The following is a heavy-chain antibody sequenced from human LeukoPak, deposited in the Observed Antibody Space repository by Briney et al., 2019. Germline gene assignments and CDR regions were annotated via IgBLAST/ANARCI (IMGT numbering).Heavy chain of an antibody. CDR2: INYRGST. V-gene: IGHV4-59*08. D-gene: IGHD3-22*01. Sequence: PPETLSLTCTVSGGSISSYYWSWIRQPPGKGVEWIGYINYRGSTNYNPSLKSRVTISVDTSKNQFSLKLSSVTAADTAVYYCARVAYYDSSGYADYWGQGTLVTVSS. CDR3: ARVAYYDSSGYADY. CDR1: GGSISSYY. J-gene: IGHJ4*02.